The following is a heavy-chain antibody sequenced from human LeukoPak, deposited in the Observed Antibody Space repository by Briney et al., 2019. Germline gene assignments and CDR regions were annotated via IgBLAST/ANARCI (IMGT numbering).Heavy chain of an antibody. CDR2: IKPDGSEK. Sequence: PGGSLRLSCAASGFTFSSYWMSWVRQSPGKGLEWVANIKPDGSEKYFMDSVKGRFTISRDNAKNALYLEMNSLRAEDTAVYYCAKGLDSSGWYSDYWGQGTLVTVSS. CDR3: AKGLDSSGWYSDY. CDR1: GFTFSSYW. D-gene: IGHD6-19*01. V-gene: IGHV3-7*01. J-gene: IGHJ4*02.